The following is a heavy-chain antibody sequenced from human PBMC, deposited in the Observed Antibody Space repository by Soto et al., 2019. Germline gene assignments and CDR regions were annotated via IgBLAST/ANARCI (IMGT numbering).Heavy chain of an antibody. V-gene: IGHV3-23*01. Sequence: GGSLRLSCAASGFTFSSYAMNWVRQAPGKGLEWVSVIGGSGDSTYYADSVKGRFTISRDTSKNTLYLQMNSLRTEVTAVYYCARRGPGTYFDYWGQGTLVTV. CDR3: ARRGPGTYFDY. J-gene: IGHJ4*02. CDR2: IGGSGDST. D-gene: IGHD6-13*01. CDR1: GFTFSSYA.